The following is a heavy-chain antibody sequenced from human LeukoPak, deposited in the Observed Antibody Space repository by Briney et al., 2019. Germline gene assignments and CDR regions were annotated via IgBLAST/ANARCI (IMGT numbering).Heavy chain of an antibody. CDR2: IIPIFGTA. Sequence: SVKVSCKASGGTFSSYAISWVRQAPGQGLEWMGGIIPIFGTANYAQKFQGRVTITADKSTSTAYMELRSLRSDDTAVYYCARERVAGNDYWGQGTLVTVSS. V-gene: IGHV1-69*06. D-gene: IGHD6-19*01. J-gene: IGHJ4*02. CDR3: ARERVAGNDY. CDR1: GGTFSSYA.